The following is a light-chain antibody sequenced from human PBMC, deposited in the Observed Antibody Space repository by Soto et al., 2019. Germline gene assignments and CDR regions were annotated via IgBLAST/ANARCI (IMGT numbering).Light chain of an antibody. V-gene: IGKV1-27*01. CDR2: AAS. CDR1: QGIINY. J-gene: IGKJ1*01. CDR3: KKYYSAPPP. Sequence: QMTQSPSSLSASVGDRVTITCRASQGIINYLAWYQQKPGKVPKLLIYAASTLQSGLLSRFSGSRSGTYFSVKNSSLQPGYVSSYYCKKYYSAPPPVGQGTKLDIK.